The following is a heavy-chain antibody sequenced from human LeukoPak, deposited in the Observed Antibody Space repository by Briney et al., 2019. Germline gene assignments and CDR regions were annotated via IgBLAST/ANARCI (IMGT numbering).Heavy chain of an antibody. V-gene: IGHV1-3*01. CDR2: INAGNGNT. Sequence: ASVKVSYKASGYTFTSYAMHWVRQAPGQRLEWMGWINAGNGNTKYSQKFQGRVTITRDTSAGTAYMELSSLRSEDTAVYYCARDCGDYVWGSYPISWGQGTLVTVSS. J-gene: IGHJ5*02. CDR3: ARDCGDYVWGSYPIS. CDR1: GYTFTSYA. D-gene: IGHD3-16*02.